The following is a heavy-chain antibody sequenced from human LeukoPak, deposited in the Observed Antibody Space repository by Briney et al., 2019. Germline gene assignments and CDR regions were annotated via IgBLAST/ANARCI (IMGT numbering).Heavy chain of an antibody. Sequence: PGGSLRFSCAASGFTFSSYSMNWVRQAPGKGLEWVSYISSSSSTIYYADSVKGRFTISRDNAKNSLYLQMNSLRDEDTAVYYCASFSGYDFWSGYSIVPGWGQGTLVTVSS. CDR3: ASFSGYDFWSGYSIVPG. J-gene: IGHJ4*02. CDR1: GFTFSSYS. D-gene: IGHD3-3*01. V-gene: IGHV3-48*02. CDR2: ISSSSSTI.